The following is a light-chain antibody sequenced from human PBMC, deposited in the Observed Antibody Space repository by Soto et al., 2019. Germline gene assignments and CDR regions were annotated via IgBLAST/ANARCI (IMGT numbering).Light chain of an antibody. J-gene: IGLJ1*01. V-gene: IGLV2-11*01. CDR3: CSYAGSYTYV. CDR1: SSDVGGYNY. CDR2: DVS. Sequence: VLTQPRSVSGSPGQSVTISCTGTSSDVGGYNYVSWYQQHPGKAPKLMIYDVSKRPSGVPDRFSGSKSGNTASLTISGLQAEDEADYYCCSYAGSYTYVFGTGTRSPS.